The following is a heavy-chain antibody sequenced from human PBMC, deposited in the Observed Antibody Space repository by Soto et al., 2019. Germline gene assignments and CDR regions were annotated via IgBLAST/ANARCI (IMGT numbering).Heavy chain of an antibody. V-gene: IGHV1-69*01. CDR3: ARSQGSSTSLEIYYYYYYGMDV. CDR1: GGTFSSYA. Sequence: QVQLVQSGAEVKKPGSSVKVSCKASGGTFSSYAISWVRQAPGQGREWMGGIIPISDTTNYAQKFQGRVTITGDESTSTADMELSSLRSEDTAVYYCARSQGSSTSLEIYYYYYYGMDVWGQGTTVTVSS. D-gene: IGHD2-2*01. CDR2: IIPISDTT. J-gene: IGHJ6*02.